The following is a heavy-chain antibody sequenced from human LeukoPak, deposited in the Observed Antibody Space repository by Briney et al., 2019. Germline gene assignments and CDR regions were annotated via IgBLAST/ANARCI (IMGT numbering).Heavy chain of an antibody. CDR1: GYTFTNYG. V-gene: IGHV1-18*01. J-gene: IGHJ6*03. CDR3: ARVQGYYYYLDV. CDR2: INPENGNT. Sequence: GASVKVSCKASGYTFTNYGVTWVRQAPGQGLEWVGWINPENGNTNYAGTFQGRVTMTTDTSTNTAYMELRSLRSDDTAVYYCARVQGYYYYLDVWGKGTTVTVSS.